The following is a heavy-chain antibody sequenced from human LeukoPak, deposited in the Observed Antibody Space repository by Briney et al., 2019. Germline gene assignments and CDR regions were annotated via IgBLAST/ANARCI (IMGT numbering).Heavy chain of an antibody. V-gene: IGHV3-30-3*01. D-gene: IGHD4-17*01. Sequence: PGRSLRLSCAASGLTFSSYAMHWVRQAPGKGLEWVAVISYDGSNKYYADSVKGRFTISRDNSKNTLYLQMNSLRAEDTAVYYCARDTVTTYNNWFDPWGQGTLVTVSS. CDR3: ARDTVTTYNNWFDP. CDR2: ISYDGSNK. CDR1: GLTFSSYA. J-gene: IGHJ5*02.